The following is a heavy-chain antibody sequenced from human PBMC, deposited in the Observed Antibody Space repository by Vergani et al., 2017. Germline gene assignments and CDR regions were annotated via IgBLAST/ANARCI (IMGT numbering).Heavy chain of an antibody. CDR2: ISGDGGST. CDR1: GFTFDDYA. Sequence: EVQLVESGGGVVQPGGSLRLSCAASGFTFDDYAMHWVRQAPGKGLEWVSLISGDGGSTYYADSVKGRFTISRDNSKNTLYLQMNSLRAEDTAVYYCARSYYYDSSGYSPAGYWGQGTLVTVSS. J-gene: IGHJ4*02. V-gene: IGHV3-43*02. CDR3: ARSYYYDSSGYSPAGY. D-gene: IGHD3-22*01.